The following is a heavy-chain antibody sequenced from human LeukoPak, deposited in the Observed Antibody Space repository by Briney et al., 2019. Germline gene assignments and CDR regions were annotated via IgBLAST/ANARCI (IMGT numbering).Heavy chain of an antibody. J-gene: IGHJ3*02. D-gene: IGHD2-15*01. CDR2: ISYDGSNK. CDR1: GFTFSSYA. Sequence: GGSLRLSCAASGFTFSSYAMHWVRQAPGKGLEWVAVISYDGSNKYYADSVKGRFTIARDNSKNTLYLKMHSLRAEDTDVYYCVRVCVVVGAYKWTFDSWGQGA. V-gene: IGHV3-30-3*01. CDR3: VRVCVVVGAYKWTFDS.